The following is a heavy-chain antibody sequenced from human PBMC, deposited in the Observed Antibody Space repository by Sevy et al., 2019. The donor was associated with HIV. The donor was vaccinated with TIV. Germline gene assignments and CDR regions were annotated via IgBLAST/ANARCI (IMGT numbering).Heavy chain of an antibody. J-gene: IGHJ4*01. Sequence: GESLKIACAASGFAFSTHAMHWVRQAPGKGLEWVAVISYEGTETFYAASVAGRFTISRDNSKNMLSLQINSLKPEDTAVYYCARDGGYSIKWYPLYWGHGTLVTVSS. D-gene: IGHD1-26*01. V-gene: IGHV3-30-3*01. CDR2: ISYEGTET. CDR3: ARDGGYSIKWYPLY. CDR1: GFAFSTHA.